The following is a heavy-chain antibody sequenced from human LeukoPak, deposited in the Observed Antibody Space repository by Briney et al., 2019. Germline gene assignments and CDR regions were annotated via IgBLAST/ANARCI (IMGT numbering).Heavy chain of an antibody. Sequence: GASVKVSCKASGYTFTSYGISWVRQAPGQGLEWMGWISAYNGNTNYAQKLQGRVTMTTDTSTSTAYMELRSLRSDDTAVYYCARDQRPDTMVVTPDPFDYWGQGTLVTVSS. CDR1: GYTFTSYG. D-gene: IGHD4-23*01. CDR3: ARDQRPDTMVVTPDPFDY. J-gene: IGHJ4*02. CDR2: ISAYNGNT. V-gene: IGHV1-18*01.